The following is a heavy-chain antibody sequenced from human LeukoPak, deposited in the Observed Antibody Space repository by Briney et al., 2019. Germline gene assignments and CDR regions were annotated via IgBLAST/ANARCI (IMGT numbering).Heavy chain of an antibody. CDR1: GYTFTVYY. CDR3: AILVYNWNDHEPYYYYGMDV. Sequence: ASVKVSCKASGYTFTVYYMHWVRQAPGQGLEWMGWINPNSGGTNYAQKFQGRVTMTRDTSISTAYMELSRLRSDDTAVYYCAILVYNWNDHEPYYYYGMDVWGQGTTVTVSS. V-gene: IGHV1-2*02. CDR2: INPNSGGT. D-gene: IGHD1-1*01. J-gene: IGHJ6*02.